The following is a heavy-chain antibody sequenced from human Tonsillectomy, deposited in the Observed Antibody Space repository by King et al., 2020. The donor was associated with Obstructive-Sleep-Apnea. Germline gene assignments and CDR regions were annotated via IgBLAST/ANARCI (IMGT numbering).Heavy chain of an antibody. D-gene: IGHD1-26*01. V-gene: IGHV4-39*07. J-gene: IGHJ3*02. Sequence: LQLQESGPGLVKPSETLSLTCTVSGGSISSSSYYWGWIRQPPGKGLEWIGSIYYSGSTYYNPSLKSRFTISVDTSKNQFSLKLSSVTAADTAVYYCAGDPPVGATGVHDAFDIWGQGTMVTVSS. CDR1: GGSISSSSYY. CDR2: IYYSGST. CDR3: AGDPPVGATGVHDAFDI.